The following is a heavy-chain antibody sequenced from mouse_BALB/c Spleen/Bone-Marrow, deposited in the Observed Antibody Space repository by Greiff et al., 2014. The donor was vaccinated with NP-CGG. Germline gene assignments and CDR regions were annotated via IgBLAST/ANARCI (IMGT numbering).Heavy chain of an antibody. CDR1: GFTFSRYG. Sequence: DVKLQESGGGLVQFGGPLKLSCAASGFTFSRYGMSLVRQTPDKRLELVAIINSDGGSTYYPDSVKGRFTISRDNAKNTLYLQMSSLKSEDTAMYYCARAYYWGQGTLVTVSA. V-gene: IGHV5-6-3*01. CDR2: INSDGGST. CDR3: ARAYY. D-gene: IGHD2-10*01. J-gene: IGHJ3*01.